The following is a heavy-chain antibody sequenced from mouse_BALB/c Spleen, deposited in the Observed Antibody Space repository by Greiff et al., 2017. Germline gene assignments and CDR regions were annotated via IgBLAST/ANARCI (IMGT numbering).Heavy chain of an antibody. CDR3: ATYYGNYFDY. CDR1: GFTFSSYA. D-gene: IGHD2-10*01. V-gene: IGHV5-9-4*01. Sequence: EVKVVESGGGLVKPGGSLKLSCAASGFTFSSYAMSWVRQSPEKRLEWVAEISSGGSYTYYPDTVTGRFTISRDNAKNTLYLEMSSLRSEDTAMYYCATYYGNYFDYWGQGTTLTVSS. CDR2: ISSGGSYT. J-gene: IGHJ2*01.